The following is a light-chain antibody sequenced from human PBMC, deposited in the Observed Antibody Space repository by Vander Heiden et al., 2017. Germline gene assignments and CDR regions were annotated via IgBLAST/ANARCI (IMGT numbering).Light chain of an antibody. J-gene: IGKJ5*01. CDR2: DVS. V-gene: IGKV3-11*01. Sequence: EIVLTQSPATLSLSPGERATLSCRASQSVSSYLAWYQQKPGQAPRLLIYDVSNRATGIPARFSGSGSGTGFTLPISSLEPEDVAVYYCQQRSNWPITFGQGTRLEIK. CDR3: QQRSNWPIT. CDR1: QSVSSY.